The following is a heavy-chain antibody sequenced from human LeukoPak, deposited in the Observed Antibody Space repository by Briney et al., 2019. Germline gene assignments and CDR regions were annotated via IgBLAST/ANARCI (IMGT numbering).Heavy chain of an antibody. V-gene: IGHV3-30*02. CDR3: AKDREMNLITYFDS. CDR2: IRYYGSDE. D-gene: IGHD3-22*01. Sequence: PGGSLRLSCAASGFSFSAYGMHWVRQGPGKGLEWVAFIRYYGSDEYYADSVKGRFTISRDNPKNTLYLQMSSLRAEDTAVYYCAKDREMNLITYFDSWGQGTLVTVSS. CDR1: GFSFSAYG. J-gene: IGHJ4*02.